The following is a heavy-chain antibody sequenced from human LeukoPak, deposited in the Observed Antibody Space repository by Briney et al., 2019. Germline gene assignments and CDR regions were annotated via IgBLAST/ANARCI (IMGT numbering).Heavy chain of an antibody. Sequence: SETLSLTCAVYGGSFSGYYWSWTRQPPGKGLEWIGEINHSGSTNYNPSLKSRVTISVDTSKNQFSLKLSSVTAADTAVYYCVRRWIAWFDYWGQGTLVTVSS. CDR3: VRRWIAWFDY. J-gene: IGHJ4*02. V-gene: IGHV4-34*01. D-gene: IGHD5-12*01. CDR2: INHSGST. CDR1: GGSFSGYY.